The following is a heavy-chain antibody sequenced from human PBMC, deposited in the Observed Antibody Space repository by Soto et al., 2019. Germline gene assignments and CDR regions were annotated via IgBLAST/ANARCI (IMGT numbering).Heavy chain of an antibody. J-gene: IGHJ6*03. D-gene: IGHD3-10*01. Sequence: GGSLRLSCAASGFTFSSYDVHWVRQATGKGLEWVSAIGTAGDTYYPGSVKGRFTISRENAKNSLYLQMNSLRAGDTAVYYYARVIGGEDYYYMDVWGKGTTVTVSS. CDR1: GFTFSSYD. CDR2: IGTAGDT. V-gene: IGHV3-13*01. CDR3: ARVIGGEDYYYMDV.